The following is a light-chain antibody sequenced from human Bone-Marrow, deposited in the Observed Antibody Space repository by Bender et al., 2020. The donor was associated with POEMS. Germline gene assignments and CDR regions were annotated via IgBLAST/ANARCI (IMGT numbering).Light chain of an antibody. CDR3: AAWDDSLRGLV. Sequence: QSALTQPPSASETPGQRVTISCSGRNSNIGSHYVYWYQHLPGTAPALLIYANDQRPSGVPDRFSGSKSGTSGFLTISELRSEDEADYYCAAWDDSLRGLVFGGGTKLTVL. J-gene: IGLJ2*01. V-gene: IGLV1-47*01. CDR2: AND. CDR1: NSNIGSHY.